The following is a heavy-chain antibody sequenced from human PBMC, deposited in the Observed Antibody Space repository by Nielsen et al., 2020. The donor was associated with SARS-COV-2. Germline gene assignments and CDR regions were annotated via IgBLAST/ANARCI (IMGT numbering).Heavy chain of an antibody. Sequence: GGSLRLSCAASGFTFDDYAMHWVRQAPGKGLEWVSGISWNSGSIAYADSVKGRFTISRDNSKNTLYLQMNSLRAEDTAIYYCAKGTVLDYWGQGTLVTVSS. CDR2: ISWNSGSI. CDR3: AKGTVLDY. V-gene: IGHV3-9*01. J-gene: IGHJ4*02. D-gene: IGHD1-1*01. CDR1: GFTFDDYA.